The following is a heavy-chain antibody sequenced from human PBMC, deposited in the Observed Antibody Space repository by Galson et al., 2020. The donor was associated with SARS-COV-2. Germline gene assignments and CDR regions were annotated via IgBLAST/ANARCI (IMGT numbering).Heavy chain of an antibody. CDR3: ARDRRYYDSSGGYYYMDV. V-gene: IGHV4-59*01. CDR2: IYYSGST. J-gene: IGHJ6*03. D-gene: IGHD3-22*01. Sequence: SETLSLTCTVSGGSISSYYWSWIRQPPGKGLEWIGYIYYSGSTNYNPSLKSRVTISVDTSKNQFSLKLSSVTAADTAVYYCARDRRYYDSSGGYYYMDVWGKGTTVTVSS. CDR1: GGSISSYY.